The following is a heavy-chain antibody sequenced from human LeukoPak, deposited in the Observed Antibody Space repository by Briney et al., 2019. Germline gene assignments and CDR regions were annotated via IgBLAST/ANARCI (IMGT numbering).Heavy chain of an antibody. CDR1: GGSISSYY. J-gene: IGHJ4*02. Sequence: ETLSLTCTVSGGSISSYYWSWIRQPPGKGLGWIGYIYYSGTTNYNPSLKSRVTISVDTSKNQFSLKLSSVTAADTAVYYCARGVYIAAAQYGYWGQGTLVTVSS. D-gene: IGHD6-13*01. V-gene: IGHV4-59*01. CDR3: ARGVYIAAAQYGY. CDR2: IYYSGTT.